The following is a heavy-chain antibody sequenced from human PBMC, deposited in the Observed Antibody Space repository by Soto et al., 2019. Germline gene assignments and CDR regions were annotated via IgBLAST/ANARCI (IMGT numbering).Heavy chain of an antibody. CDR2: IKQDASEK. D-gene: IGHD2-21*02. Sequence: EVQVVESGGGLVQPGGSPRLSCAASGFTFSSYWMSWVRQAPGKGLEWVANIKQDASEKHYVDSVKGRFTISRDNAKNSLYLQMNGLRAVDTGVYYCARDGGVVTTYYYGMDVWGQGTTVTVSS. J-gene: IGHJ6*02. V-gene: IGHV3-7*01. CDR3: ARDGGVVTTYYYGMDV. CDR1: GFTFSSYW.